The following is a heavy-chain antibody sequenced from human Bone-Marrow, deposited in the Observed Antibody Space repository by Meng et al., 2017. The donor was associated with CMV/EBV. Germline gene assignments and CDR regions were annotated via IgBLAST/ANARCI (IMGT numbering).Heavy chain of an antibody. CDR1: GGSISSSSYY. Sequence: SETLSLTCTVSGGSISSSSYYWGWIRQPPGKGLEWIGSIYYSGSTYYNPSLKSRVTISVDTSKNQFSLKLSSVTAADTAVYYCARRYSSGWYDHWGQGTLVTGSS. J-gene: IGHJ4*02. CDR2: IYYSGST. D-gene: IGHD6-19*01. CDR3: ARRYSSGWYDH. V-gene: IGHV4-39*07.